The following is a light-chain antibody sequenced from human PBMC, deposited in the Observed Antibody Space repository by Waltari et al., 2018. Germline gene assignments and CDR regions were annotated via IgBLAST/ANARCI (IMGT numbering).Light chain of an antibody. CDR3: QQYNDWSPFT. CDR1: QSISSK. V-gene: IGKV3-15*01. CDR2: GAS. J-gene: IGKJ3*01. Sequence: EVVMTQSPATLSVSPGERATLSCRASQSISSKLAWYQQKPGQAPRLLIYGASTRATDIPARFSGSGSGAEFTITISSLQSEDSAVYHCQQYNDWSPFTFGPGTKVEIK.